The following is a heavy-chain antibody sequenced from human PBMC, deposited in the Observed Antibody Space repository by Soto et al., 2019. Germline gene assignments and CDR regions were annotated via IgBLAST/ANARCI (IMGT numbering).Heavy chain of an antibody. CDR2: FSGSGGST. CDR1: GFTFSSYA. V-gene: IGHV3-23*01. CDR3: AKDLVEMSRVDAFDI. J-gene: IGHJ3*02. Sequence: GGSLRLSCAASGFTFSSYAMSWVRQAPGKGLEWVSAFSGSGGSTYYADSVKGRFTISRDNSKNTLYLQMNSLRAEDTAVYYCAKDLVEMSRVDAFDIWGQGTMVTVSS. D-gene: IGHD2-8*02.